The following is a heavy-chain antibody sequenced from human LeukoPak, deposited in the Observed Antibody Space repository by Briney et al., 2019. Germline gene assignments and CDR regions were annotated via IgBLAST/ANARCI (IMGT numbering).Heavy chain of an antibody. Sequence: PSETLSLTCTVSGGSISSGGYYWSWIRQDPGKGLEWIGYIYYSGSTYYNPSLKSRVTISVDTSKNQFSLKLSSVTAADTAVYYCARGGGTPPFVDIWGQGTMVTVSS. CDR1: GGSISSGGYY. CDR3: ARGGGTPPFVDI. CDR2: IYYSGST. V-gene: IGHV4-31*03. J-gene: IGHJ3*02. D-gene: IGHD1-26*01.